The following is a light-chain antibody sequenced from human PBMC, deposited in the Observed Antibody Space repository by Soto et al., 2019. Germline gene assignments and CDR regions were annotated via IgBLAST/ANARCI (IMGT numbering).Light chain of an antibody. CDR3: HQYNKWPRT. J-gene: IGKJ1*01. Sequence: EIVMTQSPATLSVSPGEGATLSCRPSQSVDKDLAWYRQKPGQAPSLLVYDASTRATGVPARFSGSGSGTEFTLTITSLQSEDFAVYCCHQYNKWPRTFGRGTKVEI. V-gene: IGKV3-15*01. CDR1: QSVDKD. CDR2: DAS.